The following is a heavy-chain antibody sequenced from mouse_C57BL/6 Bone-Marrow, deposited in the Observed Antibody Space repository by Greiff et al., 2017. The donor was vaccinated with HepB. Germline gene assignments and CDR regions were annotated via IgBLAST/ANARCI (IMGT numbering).Heavy chain of an antibody. J-gene: IGHJ4*01. CDR1: GFTFSDYG. Sequence: EVKLVESGGGLVKPGGSLKLSCAASGFTFSDYGMHWVRQAPEKGLEWVAYISSGSSTIYYADTVKGRFTISRDNAKNTLFLQMTSLRSEDTAMYNCAKITTVVDGDYWGQGTSVTVSS. CDR3: AKITTVVDGDY. D-gene: IGHD1-1*01. V-gene: IGHV5-17*01. CDR2: ISSGSSTI.